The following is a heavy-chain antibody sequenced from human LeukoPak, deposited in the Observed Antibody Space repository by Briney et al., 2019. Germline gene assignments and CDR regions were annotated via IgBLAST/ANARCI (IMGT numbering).Heavy chain of an antibody. CDR2: ISGSGGST. CDR3: AKFNQWLVTRATFDY. Sequence: PGGSLRLSCAASGFTFSSYAMSWVRQAPGKGLEWVSAISGSGGSTYYADSVKGRFTISRDNSKNTLYLQMNSLRAEDTAVYYCAKFNQWLVTRATFDYWGQGTLVTVSS. J-gene: IGHJ4*02. D-gene: IGHD6-19*01. CDR1: GFTFSSYA. V-gene: IGHV3-23*01.